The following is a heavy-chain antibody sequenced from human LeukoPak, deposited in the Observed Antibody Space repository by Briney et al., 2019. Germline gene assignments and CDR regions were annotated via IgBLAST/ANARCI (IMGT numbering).Heavy chain of an antibody. V-gene: IGHV3-48*01. D-gene: IGHD6-13*01. Sequence: GGSLRLSCAASGFTFSGHNMNWVRQAPGKGLEWISFVIISSGTIYYADSVKGRFTISRGNSKNTLYLQMNSLRAEDTAVYYCTTDTDYSSSWYRPNHYYYGMDVWGQGTTVTVSS. J-gene: IGHJ6*02. CDR2: VIISSGTI. CDR1: GFTFSGHN. CDR3: TTDTDYSSSWYRPNHYYYGMDV.